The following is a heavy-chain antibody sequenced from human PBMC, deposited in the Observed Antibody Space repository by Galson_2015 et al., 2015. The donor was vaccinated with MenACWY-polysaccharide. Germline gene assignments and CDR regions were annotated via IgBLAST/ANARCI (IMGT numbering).Heavy chain of an antibody. Sequence: SLRLSCAASGFSFSSYGMHWVRQAPGKGLVWVAYMTYDGSDQNYAGSVKGRFTISRDNAKSMLYLQMKSLRPEDTAVYYCAKRVARNRVTFDLWGQGTLVTVSS. CDR2: MTYDGSDQ. D-gene: IGHD1-14*01. J-gene: IGHJ4*02. V-gene: IGHV3-30*18. CDR1: GFSFSSYG. CDR3: AKRVARNRVTFDL.